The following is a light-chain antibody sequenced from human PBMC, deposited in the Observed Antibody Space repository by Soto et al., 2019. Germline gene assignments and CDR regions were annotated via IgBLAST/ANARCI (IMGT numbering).Light chain of an antibody. J-gene: IGLJ3*02. V-gene: IGLV2-11*01. Sequence: QSALTQPRSVSGSPGQSVTISCTGTSSDVGGSNHVSWYRQHPGKAPKVMIYDVNKRPSGVPDRFSGSKSGNTASLTISGLQAEDGADYYCCSYAGSYTWVFGGGTKLTVL. CDR2: DVN. CDR3: CSYAGSYTWV. CDR1: SSDVGGSNH.